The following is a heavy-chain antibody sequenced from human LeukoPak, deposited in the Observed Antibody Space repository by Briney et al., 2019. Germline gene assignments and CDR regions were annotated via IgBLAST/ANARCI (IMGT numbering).Heavy chain of an antibody. Sequence: EWIGWIVVGSGNTNYAQKFQERVTITRDMSTSTAYMELSSLRSEDTAVYYCAAVWDIVVVPAASWGQGTLVTVSS. CDR3: AAVWDIVVVPAAS. J-gene: IGHJ5*02. D-gene: IGHD2-2*01. CDR2: IVVGSGNT. V-gene: IGHV1-58*01.